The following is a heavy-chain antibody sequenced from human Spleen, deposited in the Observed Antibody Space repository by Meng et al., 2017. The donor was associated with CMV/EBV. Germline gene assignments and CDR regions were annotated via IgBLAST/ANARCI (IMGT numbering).Heavy chain of an antibody. V-gene: IGHV1-2*02. CDR2: INPNSDGT. CDR1: GYTFTGYY. J-gene: IGHJ6*02. Sequence: ASVKVSCKASGYTFTGYYMHWVRQAPGQGLEWMGWINPNSDGTNYAQRFQGRVTMTRDTSISTAYMELSRLRSDDTAVYYCARDHSVNHYFGMDVWGQGTTVTVSS. D-gene: IGHD2/OR15-2a*01. CDR3: ARDHSVNHYFGMDV.